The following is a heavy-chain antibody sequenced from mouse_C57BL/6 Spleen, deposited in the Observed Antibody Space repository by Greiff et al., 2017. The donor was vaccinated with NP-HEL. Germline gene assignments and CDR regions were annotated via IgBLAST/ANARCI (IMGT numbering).Heavy chain of an antibody. CDR3: ARELGRGYFDY. CDR1: GYTFTSYW. CDR2: IYPSDSET. Sequence: QVQLQQPGAELVRPGSSVKLSCKASGYTFTSYWMDWVKQRPGQGLEWIGNIYPSDSETHYNQKFKDKATLTVDKSSSTAYMQLSSLTSEDSAVYYCARELGRGYFDYWGQGTTLTVSS. D-gene: IGHD4-1*01. V-gene: IGHV1-61*01. J-gene: IGHJ2*01.